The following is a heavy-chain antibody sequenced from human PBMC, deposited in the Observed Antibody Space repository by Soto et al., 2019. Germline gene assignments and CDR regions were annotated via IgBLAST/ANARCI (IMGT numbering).Heavy chain of an antibody. V-gene: IGHV1-8*01. CDR3: ARGSPLYYDSSGPIEFGYYYYYGMDV. CDR1: GYTFTSYD. D-gene: IGHD3-22*01. CDR2: MNPNSGNT. J-gene: IGHJ6*02. Sequence: GASVKVSCKASGYTFTSYDINWVRQATGQGLEWMGWMNPNSGNTGYAQKFQGRVTMTRNTSISTAYMELSSLRSEDTAVYYCARGSPLYYDSSGPIEFGYYYYYGMDVWGQGTTVTVSS.